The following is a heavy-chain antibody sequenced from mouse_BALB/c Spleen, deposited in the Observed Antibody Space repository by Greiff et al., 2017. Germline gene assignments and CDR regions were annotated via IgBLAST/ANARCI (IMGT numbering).Heavy chain of an antibody. D-gene: IGHD2-1*01. J-gene: IGHJ2*01. CDR3: AIYGNYYFDY. CDR1: GYSITSDYA. CDR2: ISCSGST. V-gene: IGHV3-2*02. Sequence: EVQLQESGPGLVKPSQSLSLTCTVTGYSITSDYAWNWIRQFPGNKLEWMGYISCSGSTSYNPSLKSRISITRDTSKNQFFLQLNSVTTEDTATYYCAIYGNYYFDYWGQGTTLTVSS.